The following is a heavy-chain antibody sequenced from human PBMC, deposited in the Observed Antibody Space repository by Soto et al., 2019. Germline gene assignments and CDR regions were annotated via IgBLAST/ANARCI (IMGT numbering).Heavy chain of an antibody. CDR2: IYYSGTT. J-gene: IGHJ4*02. Sequence: QVQLQESGPGLVKPSQTLSLTCTVSGDSINSGGYYWSWIRQHPGKGLEWIGYIYYSGTTYYNPSLKSRVTIPVPTAKNQFSLNVSSVTAADTAVYYCARVPRAYSRRENVVYWGQGTLFTVSS. CDR1: GDSINSGGYY. CDR3: ARVPRAYSRRENVVY. D-gene: IGHD1-26*01. V-gene: IGHV4-31*03.